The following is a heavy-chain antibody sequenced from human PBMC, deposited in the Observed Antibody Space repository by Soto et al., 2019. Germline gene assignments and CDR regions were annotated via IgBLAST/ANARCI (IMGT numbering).Heavy chain of an antibody. CDR3: ARGYCSSTSCFDP. CDR1: GGSISSGGYY. J-gene: IGHJ5*02. Sequence: PSETLSLTCSVSGGSISSGGYYWSWIRQHQGKGLEWIGYIYYSGSTSYNRSLKSRVTISVDTSKNQFSLKLSSVTAADTAVYYCARGYCSSTSCFDPWGQGTLVTVSS. CDR2: IYYSGST. D-gene: IGHD2-2*01. V-gene: IGHV4-31*03.